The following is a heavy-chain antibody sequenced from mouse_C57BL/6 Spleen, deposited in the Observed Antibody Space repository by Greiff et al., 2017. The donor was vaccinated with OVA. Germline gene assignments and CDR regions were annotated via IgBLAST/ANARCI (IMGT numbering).Heavy chain of an antibody. CDR1: GFSFTSYG. CDR3: ASEGGLGGVFAY. J-gene: IGHJ3*01. V-gene: IGHV2-6*01. CDR2: IWGVGRP. D-gene: IGHD4-1*01. Sequence: QVQLKESGPGLVAPSQSLSITCTVSGFSFTSYGVDWVRQSPGKGLEWLGVIWGVGRPNYNSALNSRLSISKDNSKSQVFLKMNRLQTDDTAMYYGASEGGLGGVFAYWGKGTLVTVAA.